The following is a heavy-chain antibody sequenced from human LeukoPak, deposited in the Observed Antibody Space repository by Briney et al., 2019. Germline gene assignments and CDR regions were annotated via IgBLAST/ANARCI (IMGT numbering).Heavy chain of an antibody. Sequence: GGSLRLSCAASGFTFSSYAMHWVRQAPGKGLEWVAVISYDGSNKYYADSVKGRFTISRDNSKNTLYLQMNSLRAEDTAVYYCARNNYFFDYWGQGTQVTVSS. CDR3: ARNNYFFDY. CDR2: ISYDGSNK. J-gene: IGHJ4*02. V-gene: IGHV3-30-3*01. D-gene: IGHD2/OR15-2a*01. CDR1: GFTFSSYA.